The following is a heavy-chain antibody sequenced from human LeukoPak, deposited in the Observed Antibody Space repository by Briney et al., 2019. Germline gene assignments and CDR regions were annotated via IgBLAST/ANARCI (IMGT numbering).Heavy chain of an antibody. CDR2: ISGSGGST. V-gene: IGHV3-23*01. J-gene: IGHJ5*02. CDR3: AKDWGSSSWYDWFDP. D-gene: IGHD6-13*01. Sequence: GGSLRLSCAASGFTFSNAWMNWVRQAPGKGLEWVSAISGSGGSTYYADSVKGRFTISRDNSKNTLYLQMNSLRAEDTAVYYCAKDWGSSSWYDWFDPWGQGTLVTVSS. CDR1: GFTFSNAW.